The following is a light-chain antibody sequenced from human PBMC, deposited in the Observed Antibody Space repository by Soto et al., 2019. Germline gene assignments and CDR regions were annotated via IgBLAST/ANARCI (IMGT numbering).Light chain of an antibody. V-gene: IGLV2-14*01. CDR3: SSYTTTSTLV. Sequence: QLVLTQPASVSGSPGQSITIACTGTNRDVGSYNLVSWYQQRPGEAPKLIISEVRNRPSGISYRFTGSKSGNTASLTISGLQAEDEADYYCSSYTTTSTLVFGGGTKLTVL. CDR1: NRDVGSYNL. J-gene: IGLJ3*02. CDR2: EVR.